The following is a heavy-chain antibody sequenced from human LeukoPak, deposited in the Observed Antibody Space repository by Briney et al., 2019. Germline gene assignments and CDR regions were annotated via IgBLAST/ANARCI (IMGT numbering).Heavy chain of an antibody. Sequence: GGSLRLSCAASGFTFSSYAMSWVRQAPGKGLEWVSAISGSGGSTYYADSVKGRFTISRVNSKNTLYLQMNSLRAEDTAVYYCAGYDSSGFYYYGMDVWGQGTTVTVSS. CDR3: AGYDSSGFYYYGMDV. D-gene: IGHD3-22*01. V-gene: IGHV3-23*01. J-gene: IGHJ6*02. CDR2: ISGSGGST. CDR1: GFTFSSYA.